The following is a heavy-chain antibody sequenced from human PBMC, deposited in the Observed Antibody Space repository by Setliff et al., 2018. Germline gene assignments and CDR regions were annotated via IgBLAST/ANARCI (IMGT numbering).Heavy chain of an antibody. V-gene: IGHV4-61*09. J-gene: IGHJ6*03. CDR1: GGSISSDSHY. CDR2: IYSNGRT. CDR3: ARGITSGGYWGQRFLYLDV. D-gene: IGHD3-22*01. Sequence: SETLSLTCTVSGGSISSDSHYWAWVRQPAGKGLELIGQIYSNGRTYYNPSLKSRLTISLDTSKNQFSLRLNSMTAADTAVYYCARGITSGGYWGQRFLYLDVWVRGTTVTVSS.